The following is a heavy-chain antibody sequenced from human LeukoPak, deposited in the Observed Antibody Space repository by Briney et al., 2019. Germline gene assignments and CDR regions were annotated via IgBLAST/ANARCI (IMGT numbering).Heavy chain of an antibody. CDR2: ISSNGGST. Sequence: GGSLRLSCAASGFTFSSYAMHWVRQAPGKGLEYVSDISSNGGSTYYANSVKGRFTISRDNSKNTLCLQMGSLRAEDMAVYYCARVDYDSSGYYVDWYFDLWGRRTLVTVSS. D-gene: IGHD3-22*01. CDR3: ARVDYDSSGYYVDWYFDL. CDR1: GFTFSSYA. V-gene: IGHV3-64*01. J-gene: IGHJ2*01.